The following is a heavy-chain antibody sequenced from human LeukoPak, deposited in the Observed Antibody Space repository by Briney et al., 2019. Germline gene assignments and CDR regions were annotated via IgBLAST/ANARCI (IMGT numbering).Heavy chain of an antibody. CDR1: GYSISSGYY. CDR3: ARNHDYYYYYYMDV. V-gene: IGHV4-38-2*02. CDR2: IYHSGST. D-gene: IGHD1-14*01. J-gene: IGHJ6*03. Sequence: PSETLSLTCTVSGYSISSGYYWGWIRQPPGKGLEWIGSIYHSGSTYYNPSLKSRVTISVDTSKNQFSLKLSSVTAADTAVYYCARNHDYYYYYYMDVWGKGTTVTVSS.